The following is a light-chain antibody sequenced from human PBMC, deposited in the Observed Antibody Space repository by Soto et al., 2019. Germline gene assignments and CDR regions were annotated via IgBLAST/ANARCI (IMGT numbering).Light chain of an antibody. Sequence: QSVLTQPPSVSAAPGQKVTIFCSGRSSNIGNNYVSWYQQLPGTAPRLLIYDNNKRPSGIPDRFSGSKSGTLATLGITGLQTGDEADYYCGTWDSSLSAGVFGGGTKLTVL. CDR3: GTWDSSLSAGV. V-gene: IGLV1-51*01. CDR2: DNN. J-gene: IGLJ2*01. CDR1: SSNIGNNY.